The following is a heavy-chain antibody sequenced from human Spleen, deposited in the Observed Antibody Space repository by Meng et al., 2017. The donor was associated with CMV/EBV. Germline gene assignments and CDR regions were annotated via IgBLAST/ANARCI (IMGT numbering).Heavy chain of an antibody. CDR2: IYYSGNT. J-gene: IGHJ5*02. CDR1: GGSVSSGSSS. CDR3: ARGLATASFWFDL. Sequence: VSGGSVSSGSSSWSWIRQPPGRGLEWIGSIYYSGNTDYSPSLKSRVSMSIATSKNQFSLKLSSLTAADTAVYYCARGLATASFWFDLWGQGNLVTVSS. V-gene: IGHV4-61*01. D-gene: IGHD5-18*01.